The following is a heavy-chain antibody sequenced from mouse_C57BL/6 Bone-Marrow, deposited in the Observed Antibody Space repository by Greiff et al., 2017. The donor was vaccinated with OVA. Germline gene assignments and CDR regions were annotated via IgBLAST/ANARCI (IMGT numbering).Heavy chain of an antibody. D-gene: IGHD2-4*01. CDR3: ARDDFYWYFDV. Sequence: EVKLQQSGPGMVKPSQSLSLTCTVTGYSITSGYDWHWIRHFPGNKLEWMGYISYSGSTNYNPSLKSRISITHDTSKNHFFLKLNSVTTEDTATYYCARDDFYWYFDVWGTGTTVTVSS. J-gene: IGHJ1*03. V-gene: IGHV3-1*01. CDR1: GYSITSGYD. CDR2: ISYSGST.